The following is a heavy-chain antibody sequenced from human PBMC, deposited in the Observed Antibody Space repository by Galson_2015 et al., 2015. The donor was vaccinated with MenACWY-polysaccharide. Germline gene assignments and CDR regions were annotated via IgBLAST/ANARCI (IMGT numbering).Heavy chain of an antibody. CDR1: GYTFTSYS. CDR2: INPATGDT. Sequence: SVKVSCKASGYTFTSYSVHWVRQAPGQGLEWMGKINPATGDTTSAPDFWGRVSMTREPSTSTLYMELSSLTPEDTAVYYCARIYTSGWTPDYWGQGTLVTVSS. J-gene: IGHJ4*02. D-gene: IGHD3-22*01. V-gene: IGHV1-46*01. CDR3: ARIYTSGWTPDY.